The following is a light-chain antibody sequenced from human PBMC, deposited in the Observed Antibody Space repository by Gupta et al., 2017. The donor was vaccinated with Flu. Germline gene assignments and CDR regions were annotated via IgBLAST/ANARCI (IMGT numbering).Light chain of an antibody. CDR3: MHSRKRPRT. CDR1: QSLLHSGGSTY. J-gene: IGKJ4*01. CDR2: DVS. Sequence: DIVMTQTPPSLSVTAGQPASIACMSSQSLLHSGGSTYWYWYLQKPGQPPQLLIYDVSNRFSGVPDRFSGSGSGTDFTLKISRVEAEDVGVYYCMHSRKRPRTFGEGTKVEIK. V-gene: IGKV2D-29*01.